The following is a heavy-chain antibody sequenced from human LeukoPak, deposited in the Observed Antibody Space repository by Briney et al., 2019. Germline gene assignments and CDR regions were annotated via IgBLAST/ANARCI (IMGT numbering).Heavy chain of an antibody. CDR2: ISNSSYSAI. J-gene: IGHJ4*02. CDR1: GFTLSDYS. CDR3: ARLHN. V-gene: IGHV3-48*01. Sequence: GGSLRLSCAASGFTLSDYSMNWVRQAPGKGLEWISYISNSSYSAIYYADAVKGRFTISRDIARNSVDLQMSSLRAEDSGVYYCARLHNWGQGTLVTVSS.